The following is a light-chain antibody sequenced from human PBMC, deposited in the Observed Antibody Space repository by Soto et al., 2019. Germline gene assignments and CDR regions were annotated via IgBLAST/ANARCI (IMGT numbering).Light chain of an antibody. V-gene: IGKV1-39*01. CDR1: QSISSW. J-gene: IGKJ1*01. CDR3: QQAFSAEWT. Sequence: DIQMTQSPSTLSASVGDRVTITCRASQSISSWLAWYQQKPGEAPNLLIHTSFSLYSGVPSRFSGSGSGTDFTLTISSLQPEDFATYFCQQAFSAEWTFGQGTKV. CDR2: TSF.